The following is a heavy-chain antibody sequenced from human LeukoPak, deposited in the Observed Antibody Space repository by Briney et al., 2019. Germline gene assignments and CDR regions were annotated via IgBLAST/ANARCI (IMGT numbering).Heavy chain of an antibody. Sequence: PGTSLRLSCAASGFTVSGNYMSWVRQAPGKGLEWVSVIYSGGNTYYADSVKGRFTISRDISKNTLYLQMNSLRAEDTAVYYCAREPYGGTPFYFDYWGQGTLVTVSS. CDR3: AREPYGGTPFYFDY. V-gene: IGHV3-53*01. CDR2: IYSGGNT. CDR1: GFTVSGNY. D-gene: IGHD4-23*01. J-gene: IGHJ4*02.